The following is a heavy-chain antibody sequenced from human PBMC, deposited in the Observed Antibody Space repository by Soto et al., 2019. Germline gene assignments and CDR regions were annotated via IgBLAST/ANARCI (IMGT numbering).Heavy chain of an antibody. CDR3: ARARGSYYDY. CDR2: ISYDGSNK. V-gene: IGHV3-30-3*01. D-gene: IGHD1-26*01. CDR1: GFTFSSYA. Sequence: GGSLRLSCAASGFTFSSYAMHWVRQAPGKGLEWVAVISYDGSNKYYADSVKGRFTISRDNSKKTLYLQMNSLRAEDTAVYYCARARGSYYDYWGQGTLVTVSS. J-gene: IGHJ4*02.